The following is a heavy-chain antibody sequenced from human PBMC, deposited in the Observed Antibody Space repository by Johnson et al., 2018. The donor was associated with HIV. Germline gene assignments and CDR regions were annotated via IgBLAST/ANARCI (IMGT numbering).Heavy chain of an antibody. CDR3: ASHQTAGLRLGDLSSYDAFDI. CDR2: IKQDGSEK. Sequence: VHLVESGGGLVQPGGSLRLSCAASGFTFSSYWMSWVRQAPGKGLEWVANIKQDGSEKYYVDSVKGRFTISRDNAKNSLYLQMNSLRAEDTAVYYCASHQTAGLRLGDLSSYDAFDIWGQGTMVTVSS. D-gene: IGHD3-16*02. CDR1: GFTFSSYW. V-gene: IGHV3-7*05. J-gene: IGHJ3*02.